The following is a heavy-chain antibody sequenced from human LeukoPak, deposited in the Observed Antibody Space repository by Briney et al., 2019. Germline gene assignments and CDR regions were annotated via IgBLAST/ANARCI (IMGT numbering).Heavy chain of an antibody. Sequence: GGSLRLSCAASGFTFSDYYMSWIRQAPGKGLEWVSYIGSSGSTIYYADSVKGRFTISRDNAKNSLYLQMNSLRAEDTAVYYCARGGGYCSGGSCYPSVAYYFDYWGQGTLVTVSS. CDR1: GFTFSDYY. J-gene: IGHJ4*02. CDR2: IGSSGSTI. V-gene: IGHV3-11*04. D-gene: IGHD2-15*01. CDR3: ARGGGYCSGGSCYPSVAYYFDY.